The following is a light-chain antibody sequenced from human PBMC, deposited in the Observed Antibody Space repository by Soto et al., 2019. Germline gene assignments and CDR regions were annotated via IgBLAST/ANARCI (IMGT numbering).Light chain of an antibody. CDR1: QSLLHSSGYNY. Sequence: EIVMTQSPLSLPVTPGEPASTSCRSSQSLLHSSGYNYLHWYLQKPGQSPQLLIYLVSTRASGVPDRFSGSGSGIDFTLKIIRVEAEDVGVYYCMQDLQTPYTFGQGTKLEIK. CDR2: LVS. J-gene: IGKJ2*01. V-gene: IGKV2-28*01. CDR3: MQDLQTPYT.